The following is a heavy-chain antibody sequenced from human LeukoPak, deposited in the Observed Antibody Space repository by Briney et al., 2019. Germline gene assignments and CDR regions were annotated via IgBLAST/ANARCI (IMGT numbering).Heavy chain of an antibody. J-gene: IGHJ4*02. V-gene: IGHV4-39*07. CDR3: AHSSLVDRWLQSPLFDY. Sequence: SETLSLTCTVSGGSISSSSYYWGWIRQPPGKGLEWIVSIYYSGSTYYNPSLKSRVTISVDTSKNQFSLKLSSVTAADTAVYYCAHSSLVDRWLQSPLFDYWGQGTLVTVSS. CDR2: IYYSGST. CDR1: GGSISSSSYY. D-gene: IGHD5-24*01.